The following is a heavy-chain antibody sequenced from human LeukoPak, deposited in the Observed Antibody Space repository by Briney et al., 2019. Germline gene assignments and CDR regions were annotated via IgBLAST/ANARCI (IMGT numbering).Heavy chain of an antibody. CDR1: GDSISSYY. Sequence: SETLSLTCTVSGDSISSYYWSWIRQPPGKGLEWIGYVYYSGSTNYNPSLKSRVTISVDTSKNQFSLKLSSVTAADTAVYYCARVGVGYFDSSDYYRPDAFDIWGQGTMVTVSS. CDR3: ARVGVGYFDSSDYYRPDAFDI. J-gene: IGHJ3*02. V-gene: IGHV4-59*01. CDR2: VYYSGST. D-gene: IGHD3-22*01.